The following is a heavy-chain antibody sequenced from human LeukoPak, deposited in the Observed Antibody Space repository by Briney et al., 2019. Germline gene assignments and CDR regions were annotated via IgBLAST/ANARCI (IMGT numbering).Heavy chain of an antibody. J-gene: IGHJ5*02. D-gene: IGHD3-3*01. CDR3: AKDRVAGLRFLEWPNP. CDR2: IRYDGSNK. Sequence: GGSLRLSCAASGFTFSSYGMHWVRQAPGKGLEWVAFIRYDGSNKYYADSVKGRFTISRDNSKNTLYLQMNSLRAEDTAVYYCAKDRVAGLRFLEWPNPWGQGTLVTVSP. CDR1: GFTFSSYG. V-gene: IGHV3-30*02.